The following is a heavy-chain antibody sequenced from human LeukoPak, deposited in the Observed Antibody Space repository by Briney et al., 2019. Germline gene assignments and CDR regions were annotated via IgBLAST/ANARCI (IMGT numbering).Heavy chain of an antibody. CDR2: IYYSGST. Sequence: SETLSLTCTVSSGPVNSYYWSWIRQPPGKGLEWIGYIYYSGSTYYNPSLKSRVTISVDTSKNQFSLKLSSVTAADTALYYCARGYGSGSHYFDYWGQGSLVTVSS. V-gene: IGHV4-59*02. CDR3: ARGYGSGSHYFDY. J-gene: IGHJ4*02. D-gene: IGHD3-10*01. CDR1: SGPVNSYY.